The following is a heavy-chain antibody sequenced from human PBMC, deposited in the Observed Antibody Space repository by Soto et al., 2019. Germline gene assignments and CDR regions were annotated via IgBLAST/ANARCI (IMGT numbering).Heavy chain of an antibody. Sequence: SETLSLTCNVSGGSISSYYWTWIRQPPGKGLEWIGYLYNTGSTNYNPSLKSRVTISLDTSKNQFFLNLSSVTAADTAVYYCAGMSFTVFGEVIDNFYFYGMDVWGQGTTVTVSS. V-gene: IGHV4-59*03. D-gene: IGHD3-3*01. CDR3: AGMSFTVFGEVIDNFYFYGMDV. J-gene: IGHJ6*02. CDR2: LYNTGST. CDR1: GGSISSYY.